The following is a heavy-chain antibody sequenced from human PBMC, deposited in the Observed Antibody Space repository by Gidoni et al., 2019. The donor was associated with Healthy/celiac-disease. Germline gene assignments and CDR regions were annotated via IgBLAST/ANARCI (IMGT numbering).Heavy chain of an antibody. CDR3: AKEGVVIVPGGDY. D-gene: IGHD3-3*01. CDR2: ISVSGGST. Sequence: EVQLLESGGGLVQPGGSLRLSWAATGFTFSSYAMGWVRQAPGQGLEWVSAISVSGGSTYYADSVKGRFTISRDNSKNTLCLQMNSLRAEDTAVYFCAKEGVVIVPGGDYWGQGTLVTVSS. J-gene: IGHJ4*02. CDR1: GFTFSSYA. V-gene: IGHV3-23*01.